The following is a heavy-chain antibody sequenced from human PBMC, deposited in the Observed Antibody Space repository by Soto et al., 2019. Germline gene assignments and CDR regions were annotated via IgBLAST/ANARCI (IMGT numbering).Heavy chain of an antibody. V-gene: IGHV1-18*01. Sequence: ASVKVSCKASGYIFVNYGISWVRQAPGQGLEWMGWISAYNGNTRYAQELQGRVTMTRDTSTSTAYMELGSLRSDDTAVYYCARDSVFFTVYFLDYGGKGPWVPVSP. D-gene: IGHD1-26*01. CDR2: ISAYNGNT. CDR3: ARDSVFFTVYFLDY. CDR1: GYIFVNYG. J-gene: IGHJ4*02.